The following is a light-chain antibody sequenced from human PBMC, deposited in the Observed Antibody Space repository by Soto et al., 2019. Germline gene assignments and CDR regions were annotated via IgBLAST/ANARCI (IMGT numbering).Light chain of an antibody. Sequence: EIVLTQSPGTLSLSPGERATLSCRASQSVSSSYLVWYQQKPGQAPRLLIYGASSRATGIPDRFSGSGSGTDFTLTISRLEPEDCTVYFCQQYYTSPLTCGGGTKVEIK. CDR2: GAS. J-gene: IGKJ4*01. CDR1: QSVSSSY. CDR3: QQYYTSPLT. V-gene: IGKV3-20*01.